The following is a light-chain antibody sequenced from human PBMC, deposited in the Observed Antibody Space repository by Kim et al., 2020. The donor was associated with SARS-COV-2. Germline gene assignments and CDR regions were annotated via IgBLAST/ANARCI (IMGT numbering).Light chain of an antibody. CDR1: QDINTY. Sequence: DIQLTQSPSFLSASVGDRVTITCRASQDINTYLAWYQQKPGKAPKVLIYGASTLHGGVPSRFGGSGSGTEFTLTVSSLQPEDFAAYYCHQLKTYPWTFGQGTKVDI. V-gene: IGKV1-9*01. CDR2: GAS. CDR3: HQLKTYPWT. J-gene: IGKJ1*01.